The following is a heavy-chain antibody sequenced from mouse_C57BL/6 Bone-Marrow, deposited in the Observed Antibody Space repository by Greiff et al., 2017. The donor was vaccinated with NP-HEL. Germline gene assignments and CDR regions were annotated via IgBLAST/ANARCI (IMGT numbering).Heavy chain of an antibody. CDR2: IYPIDGST. CDR1: GYTFTDHT. D-gene: IGHD1-1*01. V-gene: IGHV1-78*01. J-gene: IGHJ2*01. CDR3: AGENYYGRGYYFDY. Sequence: QVQLQQPDAELVKPGSSVKISCKVSGYTFTDHTIHWMKQRPEQGLEWIGYIYPIDGSTKSNEKFKVKATLTAAKSSSTAYLHLNCLTSEDSVVYFCAGENYYGRGYYFDYRGQGTTLTVSS.